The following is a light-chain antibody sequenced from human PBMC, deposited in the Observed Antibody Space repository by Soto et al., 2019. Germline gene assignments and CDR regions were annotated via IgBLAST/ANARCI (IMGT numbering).Light chain of an antibody. CDR3: QVWHTSSDHRGV. CDR1: NIGSKD. Sequence: SYELTQPPSVSVALGKTARIPCGGNNIGSKDVHWYQQKPGQAPVLVIYYDSDRPSGIPERFSGSNSGNTATLTISRVEAGDEADYYCQVWHTSSDHRGVFGGGTKLTVL. J-gene: IGLJ3*02. CDR2: YDS. V-gene: IGLV3-21*04.